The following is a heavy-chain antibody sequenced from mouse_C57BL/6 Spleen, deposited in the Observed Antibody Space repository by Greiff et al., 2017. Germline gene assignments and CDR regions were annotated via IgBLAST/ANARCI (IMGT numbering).Heavy chain of an antibody. CDR1: GYTFTSYW. V-gene: IGHV1-69*01. CDR3: ASSYSNPSYFDY. CDR2: IDPSDSYT. Sequence: QVQLQQPGAELVMPGASVKLSCKASGYTFTSYWMHWVKQRPGQGLEWIGEIDPSDSYTNYNQKFKGKSTLTVDKSSSTAYMQLSSLTSEDSAVYYCASSYSNPSYFDYWGQGTTLTVSS. D-gene: IGHD2-5*01. J-gene: IGHJ2*01.